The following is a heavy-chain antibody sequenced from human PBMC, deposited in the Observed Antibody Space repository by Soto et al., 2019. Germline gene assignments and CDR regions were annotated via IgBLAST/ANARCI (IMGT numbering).Heavy chain of an antibody. CDR1: GVTFSNYG. Sequence: GGSLRLACAASGVTFSNYGMHWVRQAPGKGLEWVAATWYDGTNKYYVDSVKGRFTISRDNSKNTLYLQMDSLRAEDTGVYYCARDRVGVAVGGDFAMDVWGQGTTVTVSS. V-gene: IGHV3-33*01. D-gene: IGHD6-13*01. CDR2: TWYDGTNK. J-gene: IGHJ6*02. CDR3: ARDRVGVAVGGDFAMDV.